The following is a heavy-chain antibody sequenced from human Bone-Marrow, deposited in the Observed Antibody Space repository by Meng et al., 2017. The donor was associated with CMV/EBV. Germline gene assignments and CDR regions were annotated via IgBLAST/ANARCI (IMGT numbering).Heavy chain of an antibody. CDR2: IYTSGST. V-gene: IGHV4-61*02. D-gene: IGHD6-19*01. Sequence: QVQATESGPGLLKPSQTLSLTCTVSGGSISSASYYWSWIRQPAGKGLEWIGRIYTSGSTNYNPSLKSRVTISVDTSKNQFSLKLSSVTAADTAVYYCARVVIAVAGVRNINWFDPWGQGTLVTVSS. CDR3: ARVVIAVAGVRNINWFDP. CDR1: GGSISSASYY. J-gene: IGHJ5*02.